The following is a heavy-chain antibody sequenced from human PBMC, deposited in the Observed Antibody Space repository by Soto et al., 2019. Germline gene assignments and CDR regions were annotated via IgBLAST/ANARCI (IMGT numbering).Heavy chain of an antibody. Sequence: KTSETLSLTCTVSGGSISSYYWNWIRQPAGKGLEWIGRIYTSGSTNYNPSLKSRVTMSVDTSKNQFSLNLSSVTAADTAVYYCAGIGARIYCGMDVWGQGTTVTVSS. J-gene: IGHJ6*02. V-gene: IGHV4-4*07. CDR1: GGSISSYY. D-gene: IGHD6-13*01. CDR3: AGIGARIYCGMDV. CDR2: IYTSGST.